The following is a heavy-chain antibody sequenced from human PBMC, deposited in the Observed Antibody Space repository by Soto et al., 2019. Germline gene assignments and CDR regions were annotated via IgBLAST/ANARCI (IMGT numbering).Heavy chain of an antibody. Sequence: GASVKVSCKASGFTFTSSAVQWVRQARGQRLEWIGWIVVGSGNTNDAQKFQERVTITRDMSTSTAYMELRSLRSEDTAVYYCAAPLPYDAFDIWGKGSLVAVSS. J-gene: IGHJ3*02. CDR2: IVVGSGNT. V-gene: IGHV1-58*01. CDR1: GFTFTSSA. CDR3: AAPLPYDAFDI. D-gene: IGHD2-2*01.